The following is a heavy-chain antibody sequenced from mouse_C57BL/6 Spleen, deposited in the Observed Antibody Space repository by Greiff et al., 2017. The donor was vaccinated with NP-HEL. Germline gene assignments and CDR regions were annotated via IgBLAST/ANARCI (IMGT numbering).Heavy chain of an antibody. CDR1: GYTFTDYN. D-gene: IGHD1-1*01. CDR3: ARENYYGSRDWYFDV. Sequence: EVQLQQSGPELVKPGASVKMSCKASGYTFTDYNMHWVKQSHGKSLEWIGYINPNNGGTSYNQKFKGKATLTVNKSSSTAYMELRSLTSEDSAVYYCARENYYGSRDWYFDVWGTGTTVTVSS. CDR2: INPNNGGT. V-gene: IGHV1-22*01. J-gene: IGHJ1*03.